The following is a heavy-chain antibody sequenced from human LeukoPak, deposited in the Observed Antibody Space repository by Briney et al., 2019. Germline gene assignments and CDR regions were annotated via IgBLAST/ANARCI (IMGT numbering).Heavy chain of an antibody. Sequence: GSLRLSCAASGFTFSSYAMSWVRQAPGKGLEWVSAISGSGGSTYYADSVKGRFTISRDNSKNTLYLQMNSLRAEDTAVYYCAKARGVTMVRGPYYYYYMDVWGKGTTVTVSS. CDR3: AKARGVTMVRGPYYYYYMDV. V-gene: IGHV3-23*01. CDR2: ISGSGGST. D-gene: IGHD3-10*01. CDR1: GFTFSSYA. J-gene: IGHJ6*03.